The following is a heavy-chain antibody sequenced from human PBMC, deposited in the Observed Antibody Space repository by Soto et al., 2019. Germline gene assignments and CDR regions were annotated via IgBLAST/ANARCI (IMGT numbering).Heavy chain of an antibody. Sequence: SETLSLTCTVSGGSISSSTYYWGCIRQPPGKGLEWIATIFYTGSTYYNPSLKSRVTISVDTSKNQFSLKLSSVTAADTAVYYCASRPITVAGTPFDYWGQGTLVTVS. CDR1: GGSISSSTYY. D-gene: IGHD6-19*01. V-gene: IGHV4-39*01. J-gene: IGHJ4*02. CDR3: ASRPITVAGTPFDY. CDR2: IFYTGST.